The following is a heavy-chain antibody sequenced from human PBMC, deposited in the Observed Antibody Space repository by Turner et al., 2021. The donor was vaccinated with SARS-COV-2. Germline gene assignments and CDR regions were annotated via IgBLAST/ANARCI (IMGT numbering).Heavy chain of an antibody. CDR3: AKADRVMIVVVITLFDY. D-gene: IGHD3-22*01. CDR1: DFTFSSYA. J-gene: IGHJ4*02. Sequence: EVQLLESGGGLVQRGGSLRLSCSASDFTFSSYAMSLVRQPPGKGLECVSAISGSVGTTYYADSVKGRFTISRDKSKNTLFLQMNSLRSEDTAVYDCAKADRVMIVVVITLFDYLGQGTLVTVSS. V-gene: IGHV3-23*01. CDR2: ISGSVGTT.